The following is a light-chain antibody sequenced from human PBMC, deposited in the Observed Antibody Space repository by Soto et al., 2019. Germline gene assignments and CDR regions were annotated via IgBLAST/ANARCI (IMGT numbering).Light chain of an antibody. CDR3: APWDDSLNGFWV. Sequence: QAVVTQPPSASGTPGQRVTISCSGSSSNIGSNTVNWYQQLPGTAPKLLIYSNNQRPSGVPDRFSGSKSGTSASLAISGLQSEDEADYYCAPWDDSLNGFWVFGGGTKLTVL. CDR2: SNN. V-gene: IGLV1-44*01. CDR1: SSNIGSNT. J-gene: IGLJ3*02.